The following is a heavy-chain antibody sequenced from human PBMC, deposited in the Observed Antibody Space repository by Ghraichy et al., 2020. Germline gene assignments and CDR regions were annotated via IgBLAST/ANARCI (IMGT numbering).Heavy chain of an antibody. CDR2: INPNTGHT. Sequence: ASVKVSCKASGHTFTTYNINWVRQTAGHGLEWMGWINPNTGHTDYAQKFKGRVTMTRSTSISTAYMELSSLKSEDTALYYCARGSGMLVLRGQGTLVTVSS. V-gene: IGHV1-8*01. CDR3: ARGSGMLVL. J-gene: IGHJ4*02. D-gene: IGHD2-8*01. CDR1: GHTFTTYN.